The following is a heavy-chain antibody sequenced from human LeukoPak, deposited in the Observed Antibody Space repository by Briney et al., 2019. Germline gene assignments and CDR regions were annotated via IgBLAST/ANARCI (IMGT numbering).Heavy chain of an antibody. CDR2: INWNGGST. D-gene: IGHD3-22*01. V-gene: IGHV3-20*04. Sequence: GGSLRLSCAASGFTFSSYWMSWVRQAPGKGLEWVSGINWNGGSTGYADSVKGRFTISRDNSKNSLYLQMNSLRAEDTALYYCARATYYYDSSGYYPFDYWGQGTLVTVSS. CDR3: ARATYYYDSSGYYPFDY. J-gene: IGHJ4*02. CDR1: GFTFSSYW.